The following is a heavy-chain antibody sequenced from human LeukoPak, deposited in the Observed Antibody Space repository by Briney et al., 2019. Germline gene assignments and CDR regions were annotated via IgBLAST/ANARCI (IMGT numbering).Heavy chain of an antibody. Sequence: GGSLRLSCAASGFTFSTYWMNWVRQAPGKGLEWVANINQDGSEKYYVDSVKGRFTISRDNSRNTLYLHMNSLRAEDTAVYYCAKSPSMTYDYVWGSYRYGYYFDYWGQGTLVTVSS. CDR2: INQDGSEK. CDR3: AKSPSMTYDYVWGSYRYGYYFDY. CDR1: GFTFSTYW. J-gene: IGHJ4*02. D-gene: IGHD3-16*02. V-gene: IGHV3-7*03.